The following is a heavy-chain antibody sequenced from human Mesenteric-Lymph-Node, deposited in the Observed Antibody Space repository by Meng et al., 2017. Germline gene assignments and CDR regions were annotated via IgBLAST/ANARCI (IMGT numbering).Heavy chain of an antibody. Sequence: GESLKISCTASGFTFSNYNMNWVRQAPGKGLEWVSSISSSSSHIFYADSVKGRFTISRDNAKNSLYLQLNSLRAEDTAVYYCARSTYISSWYWVLGAFDIWGQGTMVTVSS. D-gene: IGHD6-13*01. CDR2: ISSSSSHI. J-gene: IGHJ3*02. V-gene: IGHV3-21*01. CDR1: GFTFSNYN. CDR3: ARSTYISSWYWVLGAFDI.